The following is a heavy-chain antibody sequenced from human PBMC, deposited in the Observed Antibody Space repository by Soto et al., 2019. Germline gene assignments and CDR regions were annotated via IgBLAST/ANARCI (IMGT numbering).Heavy chain of an antibody. CDR2: ISDDGNNK. V-gene: IGHV3-30-3*01. Sequence: PGGSLRLSCAASGFTFSSYALHWVRQAPGKGLEWVAVISDDGNNKHYADSVKGRFTISRDNSKNTLYLQRNSLRADDTAVFYCARDDFGGGMAVWGQGTTVTVSS. CDR3: ARDDFGGGMAV. J-gene: IGHJ6*02. D-gene: IGHD3-3*01. CDR1: GFTFSSYA.